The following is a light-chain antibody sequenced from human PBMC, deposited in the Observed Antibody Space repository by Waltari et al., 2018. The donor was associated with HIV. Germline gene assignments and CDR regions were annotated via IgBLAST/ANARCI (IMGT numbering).Light chain of an antibody. Sequence: NFMLTQPHSVSESPGKTVTISCTRSSGSIASNNVQWSQQRPGSAPTTMIYEDNQRPSGVPDRFSGSIDSSSNSASLTISGLKTEDEGDYYCQSYDSRNHVVFGGGTKLTVL. J-gene: IGLJ2*01. CDR3: QSYDSRNHVV. V-gene: IGLV6-57*03. CDR2: EDN. CDR1: SGSIASNN.